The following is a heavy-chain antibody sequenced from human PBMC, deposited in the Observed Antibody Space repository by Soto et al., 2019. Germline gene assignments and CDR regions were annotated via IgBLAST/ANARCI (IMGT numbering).Heavy chain of an antibody. V-gene: IGHV1-69*13. Sequence: ASVKVSCKASGGTFSSYAISWVRQAPGQGLEWMGGIIPIFGTANYAQKFQGRVTITADESTSTAYMELSSLRSEDTAVYYCARDLITMVRGVTDYYYGMAVWGQGTTVTVS. CDR3: ARDLITMVRGVTDYYYGMAV. D-gene: IGHD3-10*01. CDR2: IIPIFGTA. J-gene: IGHJ6*02. CDR1: GGTFSSYA.